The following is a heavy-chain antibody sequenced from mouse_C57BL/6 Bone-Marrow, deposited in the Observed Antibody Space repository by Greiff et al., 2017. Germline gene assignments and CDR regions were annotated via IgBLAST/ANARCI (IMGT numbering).Heavy chain of an antibody. Sequence: QVQLQQSGAELVRPGTSVTVSCKASGYAFTNYLIEWVKQRPGQGLEWIGVINPGSGGTNYNEKFTGQATLTADNSASTAYMQLSRLTSEDSAVYFCARYYYGSYWYFDVWGTGTTVTVSS. V-gene: IGHV1-54*01. CDR3: ARYYYGSYWYFDV. D-gene: IGHD1-1*01. CDR1: GYAFTNYL. CDR2: INPGSGGT. J-gene: IGHJ1*03.